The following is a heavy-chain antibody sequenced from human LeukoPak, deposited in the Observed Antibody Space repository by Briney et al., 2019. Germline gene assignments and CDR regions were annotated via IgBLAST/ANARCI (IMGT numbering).Heavy chain of an antibody. CDR1: GFILRSHA. CDR3: AKGTSCGGTTCYPFFDF. CDR2: ISASGTNT. J-gene: IGHJ4*02. V-gene: IGHV3-23*01. Sequence: GGSLRLSCSASGFILRSHAMHWVRQAPGKGLEWVSAISASGTNTNYADSVKGRFTISRDNSQNTLYLQMNSLRAEDTAVYYCAKGTSCGGTTCYPFFDFWGQGALVTVSS. D-gene: IGHD2-2*01.